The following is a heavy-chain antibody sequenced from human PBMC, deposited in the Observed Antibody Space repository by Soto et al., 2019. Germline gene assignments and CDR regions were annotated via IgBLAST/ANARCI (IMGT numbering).Heavy chain of an antibody. V-gene: IGHV4-61*01. D-gene: IGHD5-12*01. CDR1: GGSASSGSYY. CDR2: IYYSGST. J-gene: IGHJ6*02. Sequence: SETLSLTCTVSGGSASSGSYYWSWIRQPPGKGLEWIGYIYYSGSTNYNPSHKSRATISVDTSKTQFSLKLRCVTAEDTAVSYCAILDLRGYRGYDWVYGMDVWGQGNTVTVSS. CDR3: AILDLRGYRGYDWVYGMDV.